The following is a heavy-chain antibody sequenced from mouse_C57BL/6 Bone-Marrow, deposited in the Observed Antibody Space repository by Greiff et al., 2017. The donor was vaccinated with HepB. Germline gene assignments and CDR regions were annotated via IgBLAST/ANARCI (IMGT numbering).Heavy chain of an antibody. Sequence: EVQLQQSGTVLARPGASVKMSCKTSGYTFTSYWMHWVKQRPGQGLEWIGAFYPGNSDTSYNQKFKGKAKLTAVTSASTAYMELSSLTNEDSAVYYCTRPYYGSSPHYYAMDYWGQGTSVTVSS. CDR2: FYPGNSDT. D-gene: IGHD1-1*01. J-gene: IGHJ4*01. V-gene: IGHV1-5*01. CDR1: GYTFTSYW. CDR3: TRPYYGSSPHYYAMDY.